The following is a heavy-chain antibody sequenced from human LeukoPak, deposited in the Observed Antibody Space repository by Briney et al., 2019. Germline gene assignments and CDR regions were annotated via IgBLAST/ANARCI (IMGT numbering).Heavy chain of an antibody. Sequence: PSETLSLTCTVSGGSISSSSYYWGWIRQPPGKGLEWIGSIYYSGSTYYNPSLKSRVTISVDTSKNQFSLKLSSVTAADTAVYYCARSDYYDSSGYPYYFDYWGQGTLVTVSS. D-gene: IGHD3-22*01. CDR1: GGSISSSSYY. V-gene: IGHV4-39*01. CDR2: IYYSGST. J-gene: IGHJ4*02. CDR3: ARSDYYDSSGYPYYFDY.